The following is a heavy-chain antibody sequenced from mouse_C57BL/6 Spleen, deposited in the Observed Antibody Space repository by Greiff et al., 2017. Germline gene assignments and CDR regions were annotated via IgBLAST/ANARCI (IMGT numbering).Heavy chain of an antibody. CDR3: ARGEGTDVPY. CDR1: GYTFTDYY. Sequence: VQLKQSGPVLVKPGASVKMSCKASGYTFTDYYMNWVKQSHGKSLEWIGVINPYNGGTSYTQKFKGKATLTVDKSSSTAYMELNSLTSEDSAVDYCARGEGTDVPYWGQGTLVTVSA. V-gene: IGHV1-19*01. J-gene: IGHJ3*01. D-gene: IGHD2-14*01. CDR2: INPYNGGT.